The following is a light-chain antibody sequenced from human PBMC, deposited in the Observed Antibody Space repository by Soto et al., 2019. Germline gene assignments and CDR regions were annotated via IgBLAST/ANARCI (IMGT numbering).Light chain of an antibody. Sequence: IALTQCAVTLSLSPGESATLSCRASQRIXSYVVWYQRKPGQAPRILXYDSSKSATGIPARLSGSGSGTAFTPTISSLEPEDVAVYYCHQRSSGTLTFGQGTKVEIK. CDR3: HQRSSGTLT. CDR2: DSS. V-gene: IGKV3-11*01. J-gene: IGKJ1*01. CDR1: QRIXSY.